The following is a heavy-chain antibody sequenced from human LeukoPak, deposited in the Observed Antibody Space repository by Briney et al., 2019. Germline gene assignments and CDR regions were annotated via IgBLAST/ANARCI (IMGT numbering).Heavy chain of an antibody. CDR1: GFTFSSYS. Sequence: GGSLRLSCAASGFTFSSYSMNWVRQAPGKGLEWVSPISSGSSYTYFADSVKGLFTISRDNAKNSLYLQMNSLRAEDTAVYYCARGDKYIAFSPPLQGFDYWGQGTLVTVSS. J-gene: IGHJ4*02. V-gene: IGHV3-21*01. CDR2: ISSGSSYT. D-gene: IGHD3-3*02. CDR3: ARGDKYIAFSPPLQGFDY.